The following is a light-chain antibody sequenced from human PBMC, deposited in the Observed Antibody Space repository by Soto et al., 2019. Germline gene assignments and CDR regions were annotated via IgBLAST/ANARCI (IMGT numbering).Light chain of an antibody. CDR2: EVN. V-gene: IGLV2-8*01. J-gene: IGLJ2*01. CDR3: SSYAGSNNLV. Sequence: ALTQPPSASGSPGQSVTISCTGTSSDVGGYNYVSWYQQHPGKAPKLMIYEVNKRPSGVPDRFSGSKSGNTASLTVSGLQAEDEADYYCSSYAGSNNLVFGGGTKLTVL. CDR1: SSDVGGYNY.